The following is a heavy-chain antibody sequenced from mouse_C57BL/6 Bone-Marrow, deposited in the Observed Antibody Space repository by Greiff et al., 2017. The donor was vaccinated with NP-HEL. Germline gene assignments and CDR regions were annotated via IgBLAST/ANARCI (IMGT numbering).Heavy chain of an antibody. CDR1: GYTFTSYW. Sequence: QVQLKESGAELVKPGASVKLSCKASGYTFTSYWMHWVKQRPGHGLEWIGYINPSSGYTKYNQKFKDKATLTADKSSSTAYIQLSSLTYEDSAVYYGARWGAGFAYWGQGTLVTVSA. CDR2: INPSSGYT. V-gene: IGHV1-7*01. J-gene: IGHJ3*01. CDR3: ARWGAGFAY.